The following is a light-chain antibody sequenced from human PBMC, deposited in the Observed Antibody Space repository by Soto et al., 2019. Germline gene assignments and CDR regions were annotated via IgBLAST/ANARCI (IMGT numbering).Light chain of an antibody. CDR1: QSVSSSY. J-gene: IGKJ1*01. Sequence: EMVLTQSPGTLSLSPGERATLSCRASQSVSSSYLAWYQQKPGQAPRLLIYGASSRATGIPERFSGSGSGTDFTLTISRLEPEDFAVYYCQQYGSSRRTFGQGTKVEIK. V-gene: IGKV3-20*01. CDR3: QQYGSSRRT. CDR2: GAS.